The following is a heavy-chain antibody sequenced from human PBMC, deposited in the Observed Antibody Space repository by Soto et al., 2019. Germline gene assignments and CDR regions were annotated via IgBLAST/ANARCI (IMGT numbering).Heavy chain of an antibody. Sequence: QVQLVESGGGVVQPGRSLRLSCAVSGFIFKNYALNWVRQAPGKGLEWVASITPDGYNKYYADSVTGRFTISRDNSKNTLSLQMTALTVEDSSVYYCTKSSGGSSSVRMDYWGPGTLVTVSS. CDR2: ITPDGYNK. D-gene: IGHD6-6*01. J-gene: IGHJ4*02. V-gene: IGHV3-30*04. CDR1: GFIFKNYA. CDR3: TKSSGGSSSVRMDY.